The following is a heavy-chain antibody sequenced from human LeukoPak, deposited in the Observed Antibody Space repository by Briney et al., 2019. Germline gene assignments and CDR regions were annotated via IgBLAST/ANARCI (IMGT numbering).Heavy chain of an antibody. Sequence: PGGSLRLSCAASGFTFSTYAMHWVRQAPGKGLEWAAVISYDGRNKYYADSVKGRFTISRDNSKNTLYMQMNSMRAEDTAVYYCARDYDSIHAFDIWGQGTMVTVSS. CDR1: GFTFSTYA. CDR3: ARDYDSIHAFDI. D-gene: IGHD5-12*01. CDR2: ISYDGRNK. V-gene: IGHV3-30*04. J-gene: IGHJ3*02.